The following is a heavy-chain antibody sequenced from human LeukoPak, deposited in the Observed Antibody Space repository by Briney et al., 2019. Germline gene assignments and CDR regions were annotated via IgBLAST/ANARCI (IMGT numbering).Heavy chain of an antibody. CDR3: ARDRIGSGYAPFDY. Sequence: PSETLSLTCTVSGGSITSSSYYWGWVRQPPGKGLEWIGNIYYSGETYYNPSLKSRVTISVDTSKNQFSLKLSSVTAADTTVYYCARDRIGSGYAPFDYWGQGTLVTVSS. D-gene: IGHD2-2*01. CDR2: IYYSGET. J-gene: IGHJ4*02. CDR1: GGSITSSSYY. V-gene: IGHV4-39*07.